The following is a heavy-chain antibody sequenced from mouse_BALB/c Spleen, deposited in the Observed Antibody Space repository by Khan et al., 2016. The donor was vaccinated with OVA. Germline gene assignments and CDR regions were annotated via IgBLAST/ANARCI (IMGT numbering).Heavy chain of an antibody. CDR2: IFRGDIYT. D-gene: IGHD2-14*01. Sequence: EVHLVESGGDLVKPGGSLKLSCAASGFTFSSYGMSWVRQTPDKRLEWVAIIFRGDIYTYYPDSVKGRFTISRDNAKNTLYLQMSSLKSEDTARDCCAGQRYGGGFADWGQGTLVTVSA. CDR1: GFTFSSYG. J-gene: IGHJ3*01. V-gene: IGHV5-6*01. CDR3: AGQRYGGGFAD.